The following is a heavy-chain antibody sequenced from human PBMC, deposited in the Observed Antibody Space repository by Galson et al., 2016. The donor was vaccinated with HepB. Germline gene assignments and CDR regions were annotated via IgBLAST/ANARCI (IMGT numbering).Heavy chain of an antibody. Sequence: VKVSCKASGYSFSGYYIHWVRQAPGQGLEWVGRIHPNTGDTNYAQQFQGRVTLTRDRSISTAFMELSRLRSDDTAVYYCTRGFDYFDYWGQGTLVTVSS. D-gene: IGHD3-3*01. CDR3: TRGFDYFDY. CDR2: IHPNTGDT. V-gene: IGHV1-2*06. CDR1: GYSFSGYY. J-gene: IGHJ4*02.